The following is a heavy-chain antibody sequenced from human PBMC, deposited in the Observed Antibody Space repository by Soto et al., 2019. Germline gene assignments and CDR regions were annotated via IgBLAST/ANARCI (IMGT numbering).Heavy chain of an antibody. CDR2: IIPIFGTA. D-gene: IGHD5-12*01. CDR1: GGTFSSYA. CDR3: ARNSWGDGYNRPGFDY. J-gene: IGHJ4*02. V-gene: IGHV1-69*13. Sequence: AAVKVSCKASGGTFSSYAISSVRQAPGQGLEWMGGIIPIFGTANYAQKFQGRVTITADESTSTAYMELSSLRSEDTAVYYCARNSWGDGYNRPGFDYWGQGTLATVS.